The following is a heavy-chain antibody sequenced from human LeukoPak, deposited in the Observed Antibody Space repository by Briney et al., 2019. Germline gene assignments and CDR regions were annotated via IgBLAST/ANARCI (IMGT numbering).Heavy chain of an antibody. CDR2: IYYSGST. CDR1: GGSISSGGYY. J-gene: IGHJ5*02. Sequence: PSETLSLTCTVSGGSISSGGYYWSWIRQHPGKGLKWIGYIYYSGSTYYNPSLKSRVTISVDTSKNQFSLKLSSVTAADTAVYYCARERQSSSSNWFDPWGQGTLVTVSS. CDR3: ARERQSSSSNWFDP. V-gene: IGHV4-31*03. D-gene: IGHD6-6*01.